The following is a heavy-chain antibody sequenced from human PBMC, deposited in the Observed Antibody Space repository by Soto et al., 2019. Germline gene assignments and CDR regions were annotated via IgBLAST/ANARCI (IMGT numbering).Heavy chain of an antibody. D-gene: IGHD2-2*01. CDR2: IIPIVGTA. CDR1: GGTFSSYA. Sequence: QVQLVQSGAEVTKPGSSVKVSCQASGGTFSSYAISWVRQAPGQGLEWMGGIIPIVGTANYAQKFKGRVXIXAXXSASTAYMELSSLRSEDTAVYYCAALEVRSLLWPDWGQGTLVTVSS. CDR3: AALEVRSLLWPD. J-gene: IGHJ4*02. V-gene: IGHV1-69*12.